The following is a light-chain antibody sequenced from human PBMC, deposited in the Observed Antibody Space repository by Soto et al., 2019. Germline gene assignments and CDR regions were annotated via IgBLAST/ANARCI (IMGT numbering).Light chain of an antibody. CDR1: SSDVGSYNR. CDR2: VVS. J-gene: IGLJ2*01. Sequence: QSALTQPPSVSGSPGQSVTISCTGTSSDVGSYNRVSWYQQPPGTAPKLMIYVVSNRPSGVPDRFSGSKSGNTASLTISGLQAEDEADYYCSLYTSSSTSVVFGGGTKLTVL. CDR3: SLYTSSSTSVV. V-gene: IGLV2-18*01.